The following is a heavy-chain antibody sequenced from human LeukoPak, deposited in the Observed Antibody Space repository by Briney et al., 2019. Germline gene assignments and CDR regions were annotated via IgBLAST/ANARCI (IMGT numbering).Heavy chain of an antibody. CDR2: INIDGSTI. J-gene: IGHJ4*02. V-gene: IGHV3-74*01. Sequence: PGGSLRLSCAASGFTFSGYWMHWVRQAPGKGLAWVSRINIDGSTISYADSVKGRFTISRDNTKNTVYLQMNSLRAEDTAMYYCARGDFWSGYYRIWGQGTLVTVSS. D-gene: IGHD3-3*01. CDR1: GFTFSGYW. CDR3: ARGDFWSGYYRI.